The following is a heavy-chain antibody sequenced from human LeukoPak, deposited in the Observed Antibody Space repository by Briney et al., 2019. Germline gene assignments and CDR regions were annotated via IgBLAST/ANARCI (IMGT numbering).Heavy chain of an antibody. CDR2: IYSGGST. Sequence: GGSLRLSCAASGFTVSSNYMSWVRQAPGKGLEWVSVIYSGGSTYYADSVKGRFTISRDNSKNTLYLQMNSLRAEDTAVYYCAKDFHTPVIVVVITPDTFDYWGQGTLVTVSS. V-gene: IGHV3-66*01. J-gene: IGHJ4*02. D-gene: IGHD3-22*01. CDR3: AKDFHTPVIVVVITPDTFDY. CDR1: GFTVSSNY.